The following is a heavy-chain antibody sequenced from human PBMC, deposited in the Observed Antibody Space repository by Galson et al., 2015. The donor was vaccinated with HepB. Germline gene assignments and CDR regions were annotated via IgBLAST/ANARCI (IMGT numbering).Heavy chain of an antibody. D-gene: IGHD3-3*01. CDR1: GFTFSDYY. J-gene: IGHJ3*02. CDR3: ARELVTIFRTTILHSGFDI. V-gene: IGHV3-11*01. Sequence: SLRLSCAASGFTFSDYYMNWIRQAPGKGLEWVPYVSGSGKTTSYADSVKGRFIISRDNAKRSVHLQTNSLRAEDTAVYYCARELVTIFRTTILHSGFDIWGQGTTVTVSS. CDR2: VSGSGKTT.